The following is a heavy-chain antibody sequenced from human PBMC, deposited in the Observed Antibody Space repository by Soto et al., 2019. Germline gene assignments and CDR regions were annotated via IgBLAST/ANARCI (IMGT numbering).Heavy chain of an antibody. CDR3: AREDDGSSLNSLNTFDV. J-gene: IGHJ3*01. CDR2: IIPVLSKT. Sequence: QVQLVQSGAEVKKPGSSVKVSCKASGGSFSGYTISWVRQAPGQGLEWMGRIIPVLSKTKYAQNFQGRIPITEENSTSTAYMQFDSLRSEDTPLYYCAREDDGSSLNSLNTFDVWGQGTMVTVSA. D-gene: IGHD1-26*01. CDR1: GGSFSGYT. V-gene: IGHV1-69*08.